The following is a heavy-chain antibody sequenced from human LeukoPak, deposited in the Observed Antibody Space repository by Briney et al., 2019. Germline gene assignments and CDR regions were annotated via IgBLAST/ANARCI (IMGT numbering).Heavy chain of an antibody. J-gene: IGHJ3*02. CDR1: GGTFSSYA. V-gene: IGHV1-69*04. D-gene: IGHD3-22*01. CDR3: ARSITMIVVVSHDAFDI. Sequence: ASVKVSCKASGGTFSSYAISWVRQAPGQGLEWMERIIPILGIANYAQKFQGRVTITADKSTSTAYMELSSLRSEDTAVYYCARSITMIVVVSHDAFDIWGQGTMVTVSS. CDR2: IIPILGIA.